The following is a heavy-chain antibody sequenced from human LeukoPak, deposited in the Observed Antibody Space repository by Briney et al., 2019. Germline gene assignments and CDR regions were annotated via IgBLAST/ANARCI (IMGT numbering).Heavy chain of an antibody. D-gene: IGHD3-9*01. CDR1: GFTFSIYW. CDR3: VRVDWGSGDY. V-gene: IGHV3-7*04. Sequence: PGGSLRLSCAASGFTFSIYWMGWVRQAPGKGLEWVANIDQNESENWYVDSVKGRFSISRDNVKNSLFLQMNSLKAEDTAVYYCVRVDWGSGDYWGLGTLVTVSS. CDR2: IDQNESEN. J-gene: IGHJ4*02.